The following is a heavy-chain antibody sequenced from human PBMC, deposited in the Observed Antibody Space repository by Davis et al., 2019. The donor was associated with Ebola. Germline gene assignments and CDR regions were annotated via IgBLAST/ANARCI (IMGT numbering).Heavy chain of an antibody. CDR1: RFTFSNYA. V-gene: IGHV3-23*01. CDR2: ISGSGNST. D-gene: IGHD6-19*01. CDR3: AKARQWLVDS. J-gene: IGHJ5*01. Sequence: GESLKISCAASRFTFSNYAMSWVPQAPGKGLEWVSAISGSGNSTYYADSVKGRFTISRDNSKNTLYLQMNSLRAEDTALYYCAKARQWLVDSWGQGTLVTVSS.